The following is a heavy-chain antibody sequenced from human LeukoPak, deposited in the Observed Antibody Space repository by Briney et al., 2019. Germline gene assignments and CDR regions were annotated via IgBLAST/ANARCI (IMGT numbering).Heavy chain of an antibody. D-gene: IGHD3-16*01. CDR3: WGGGAHRLPY. J-gene: IGHJ4*02. CDR1: GDSISSDIW. V-gene: IGHV4-4*02. CDR2: IHHSGGI. Sequence: SETLSLTCAVSGDSISSDIWWNWVRQPPGKGLEWIGEIHHSGGINYNPSLKSRVTISLDKSKNQFSLELNSVTAADTALYYCWGGGAHRLPYWGQGTLVTVPS.